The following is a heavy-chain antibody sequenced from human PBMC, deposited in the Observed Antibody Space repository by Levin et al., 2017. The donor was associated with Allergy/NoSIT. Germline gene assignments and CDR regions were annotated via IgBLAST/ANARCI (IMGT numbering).Heavy chain of an antibody. Sequence: GGSLRLSCAASGFTFSSYAMHWVRQAPGKGLEWVAVISYDGSNKYYADSVKGRFTISRDNSKNTLYLQMNSLRAEDTAVYYCARVGYSNHDFDYWGQGALVTVSS. D-gene: IGHD4-11*01. V-gene: IGHV3-30*04. J-gene: IGHJ4*02. CDR3: ARVGYSNHDFDY. CDR1: GFTFSSYA. CDR2: ISYDGSNK.